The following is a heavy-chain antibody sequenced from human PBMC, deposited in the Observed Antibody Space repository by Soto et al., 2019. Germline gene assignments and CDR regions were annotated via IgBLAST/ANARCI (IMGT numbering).Heavy chain of an antibody. CDR1: GXTFRSYS. D-gene: IGHD3-10*01. CDR2: IIGSGGST. CDR3: AKAPRVSPSAY. J-gene: IGHJ4*02. V-gene: IGHV3-23*01. Sequence: GSLRLSCAASGXTFRSYSMSWVRQAPGKGLEWVSAIIGSGGSTYYADAVKGRFTISIHNSKNTLYLQMNRMRAEDTAVYYFAKAPRVSPSAYWGQGTLGTVP.